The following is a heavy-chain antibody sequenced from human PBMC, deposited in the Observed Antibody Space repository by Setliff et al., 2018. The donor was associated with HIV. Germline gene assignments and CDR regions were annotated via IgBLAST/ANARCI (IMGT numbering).Heavy chain of an antibody. Sequence: SETLSLTCTVSGGSISSGDYYWSWIRQPPGKGLEWIGNIYDSESTYYNPSLKSRVTVSVDTSKNQFSLKLGSVTAADTAVYYCARESPSSSWFYFDFWGQGTLVTVSS. V-gene: IGHV4-30-4*08. CDR3: ARESPSSSWFYFDF. CDR2: IYDSEST. J-gene: IGHJ4*02. D-gene: IGHD6-13*01. CDR1: GGSISSGDYY.